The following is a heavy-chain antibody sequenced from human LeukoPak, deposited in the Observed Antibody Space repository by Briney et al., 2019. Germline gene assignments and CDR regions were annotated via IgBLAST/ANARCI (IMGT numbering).Heavy chain of an antibody. CDR3: AREVVPNYFDY. Sequence: AASVKVSCKASGYTFTSYGISWVRQAPGQGLEWMGWISAYNGNTNYAQKFQGRVTITADKSTSTAYMELSSLRSEDTAVYYCAREVVPNYFDYWGQGTLVTVSS. CDR1: GYTFTSYG. V-gene: IGHV1-18*01. J-gene: IGHJ4*02. CDR2: ISAYNGNT.